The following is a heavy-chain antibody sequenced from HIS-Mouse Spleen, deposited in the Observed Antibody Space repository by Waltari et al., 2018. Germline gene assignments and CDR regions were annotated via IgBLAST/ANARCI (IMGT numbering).Heavy chain of an antibody. CDR1: GGSISSGDYY. V-gene: IGHV4-30-4*01. Sequence: QVQLQESGPGLVKPSQTLSLTCTVSGGSISSGDYYWSWIRQPPGKGLEWIGYIYYSGSTTYNPALKSRVTISVDTSKNQFSLKLSSVTAADTAVYYCARGAPYCSGGSCYPKYYFDYWGQGTLVTVSS. CDR2: IYYSGST. D-gene: IGHD2-15*01. CDR3: ARGAPYCSGGSCYPKYYFDY. J-gene: IGHJ4*02.